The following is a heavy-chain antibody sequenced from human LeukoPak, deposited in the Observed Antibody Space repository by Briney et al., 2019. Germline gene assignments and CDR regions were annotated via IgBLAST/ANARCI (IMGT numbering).Heavy chain of an antibody. CDR3: ARDRPTMRFDY. CDR1: GFTFSNYD. CDR2: ISSSGSTV. Sequence: GGSLRLSCAASGFTFSNYDMNWVRQAPGKGLEWVSYISSSGSTVYYADSVKGRFTISRDNARDSLYLQMSSLRAEDTAVYYCARDRPTMRFDYWGQGTLVTVPS. V-gene: IGHV3-48*03. D-gene: IGHD3-22*01. J-gene: IGHJ4*02.